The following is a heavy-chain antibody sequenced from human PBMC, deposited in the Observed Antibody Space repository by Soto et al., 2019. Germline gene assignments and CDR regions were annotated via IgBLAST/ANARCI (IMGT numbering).Heavy chain of an antibody. CDR2: IYSGGYT. V-gene: IGHV3-53*04. Sequence: GGSLRLSCAASGFTVGDSYMSWVRQAPGKGLEWVSVIYSGGYTYYADSVKGRFTISRHNSNNSLYLQMNSLRPEDTAVYYCARHAVAGNYFFYYIDVWGKGTTVTVSS. D-gene: IGHD6-19*01. CDR3: ARHAVAGNYFFYYIDV. J-gene: IGHJ6*03. CDR1: GFTVGDSY.